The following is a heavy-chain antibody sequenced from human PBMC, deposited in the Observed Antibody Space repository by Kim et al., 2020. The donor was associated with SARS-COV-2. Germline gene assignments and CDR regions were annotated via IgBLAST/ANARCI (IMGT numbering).Heavy chain of an antibody. CDR2: IWYDGSNK. D-gene: IGHD5-12*01. Sequence: GGSLRLSCAASGFTFSSYGMHWVRQAPGKGLEWVAVIWYDGSNKYYADSVKGRFTISRDNSKNTLYLQMNSLRAEDTAVYYCARGGYSGYGPFDYWGQGTLVTVSS. J-gene: IGHJ4*02. V-gene: IGHV3-33*01. CDR1: GFTFSSYG. CDR3: ARGGYSGYGPFDY.